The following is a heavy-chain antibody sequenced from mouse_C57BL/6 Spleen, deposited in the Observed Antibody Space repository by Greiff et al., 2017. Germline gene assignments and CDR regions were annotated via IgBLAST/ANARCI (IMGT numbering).Heavy chain of an antibody. CDR2: IWSGGST. D-gene: IGHD1-1*01. CDR3: ASITTVVEGYAMDY. V-gene: IGHV2-2*01. CDR1: GFSFTSYG. J-gene: IGHJ4*01. Sequence: QVQLQQSGPGLVQPSQSLSITCTVSGFSFTSYGVHWVRQSPGKGLEWLGVIWSGGSTDYNAAFISRLSISKDNSKSQVFFKMNSLQADDTAIYYCASITTVVEGYAMDYWGQGTSVTVSS.